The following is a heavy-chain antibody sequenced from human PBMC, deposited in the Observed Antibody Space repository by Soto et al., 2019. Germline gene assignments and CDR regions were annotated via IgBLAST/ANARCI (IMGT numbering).Heavy chain of an antibody. Sequence: QVQLVQSGTEVKTPGASVKVSCKASGYNFTSHDINWVRQAPGQGLEWMGWLNPYNGKPAYAQRFQGRVTMTWNATTGTVYREMSSLRSEDTAMYYCARVSSIAARRAFDSWGQGTLVTVSS. D-gene: IGHD6-6*01. CDR2: LNPYNGKP. J-gene: IGHJ4*02. V-gene: IGHV1-8*01. CDR1: GYNFTSHD. CDR3: ARVSSIAARRAFDS.